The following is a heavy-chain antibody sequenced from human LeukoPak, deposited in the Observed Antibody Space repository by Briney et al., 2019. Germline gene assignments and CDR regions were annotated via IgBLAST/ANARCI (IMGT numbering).Heavy chain of an antibody. CDR2: ISDSGGTI. J-gene: IGHJ4*02. CDR1: GITFSGYA. D-gene: IGHD5-24*01. V-gene: IGHV3-23*01. Sequence: PGGSLRLSCATSGITFSGYAMNWVRQAPGKGLEWVSRISDSGGTIHHADSVQGRFTMSRDNSKNTLYLQMNSLRAEDTAVYYCAKSREGYYFDYWGQGTLVTVSS. CDR3: AKSREGYYFDY.